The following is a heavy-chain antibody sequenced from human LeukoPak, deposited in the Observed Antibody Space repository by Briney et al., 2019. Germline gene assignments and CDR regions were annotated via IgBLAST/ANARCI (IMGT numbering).Heavy chain of an antibody. CDR1: GFTFRNYA. CDR3: ARGIAVADTGFFDY. Sequence: PGGSLRLSCTASGFTFRNYAMTWVRQAPGKGLEWVSDISGSGETTHYADSVKGRFTISRDNSKSTLYLQMNSLRVEDTAVYYCARGIAVADTGFFDYWGQGTLVTVSS. V-gene: IGHV3-23*01. J-gene: IGHJ4*02. D-gene: IGHD6-19*01. CDR2: ISGSGETT.